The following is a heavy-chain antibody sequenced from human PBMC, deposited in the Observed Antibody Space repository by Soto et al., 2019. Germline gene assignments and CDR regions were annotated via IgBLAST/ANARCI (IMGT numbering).Heavy chain of an antibody. CDR3: ARLGVAGTNWNAFEI. CDR2: IIPIFGTA. D-gene: IGHD6-19*01. V-gene: IGHV1-69*05. CDR1: GGAFSSYA. Sequence: GASVKVSCKASGGAFSSYAISWVRQAPEQGLEWMGGIIPIFGTANYAQKFQGRVTITRDTSASTADMELSSLRSEDTAVYYCARLGVAGTNWNAFEIWGQGTMVTVSS. J-gene: IGHJ3*02.